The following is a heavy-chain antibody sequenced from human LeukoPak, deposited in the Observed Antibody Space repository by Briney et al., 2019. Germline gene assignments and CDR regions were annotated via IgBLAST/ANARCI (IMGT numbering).Heavy chain of an antibody. J-gene: IGHJ4*02. CDR3: ARDRGYTQDY. CDR1: GFTFSTYW. CDR2: IKSDGSST. Sequence: GGSLRLSCAASGFTFSTYWMHWVRQAPGKGLVWVSHIKSDGSSTSYADSVKGRFTISRDNAKNTLYVQMNSLRAEDTAVYFCARDRGYTQDYWGQGTLVTVSS. D-gene: IGHD5-12*01. V-gene: IGHV3-74*01.